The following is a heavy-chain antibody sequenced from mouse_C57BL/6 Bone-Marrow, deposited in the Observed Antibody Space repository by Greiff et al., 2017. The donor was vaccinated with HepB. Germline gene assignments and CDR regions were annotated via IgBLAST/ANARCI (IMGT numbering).Heavy chain of an antibody. CDR3: ARDYYGSSPSWYFDV. CDR2: ILPGSGST. J-gene: IGHJ1*03. CDR1: GYTFPGYW. V-gene: IGHV1-9*01. D-gene: IGHD1-1*01. Sequence: QVQLQQSGAELMKPGASVKLSCKATGYTFPGYWIEWVKQRPGHGLEWIGEILPGSGSTNYPEKFKGQATFTADTSSTTAYMQLSSLTTEDSALYYCARDYYGSSPSWYFDVWGTGTTVTVSS.